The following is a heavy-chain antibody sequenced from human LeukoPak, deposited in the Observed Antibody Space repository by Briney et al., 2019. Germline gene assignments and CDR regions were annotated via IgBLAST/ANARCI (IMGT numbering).Heavy chain of an antibody. D-gene: IGHD5-18*01. CDR1: GFTFSSCA. CDR2: ISYDGSNK. J-gene: IGHJ4*02. V-gene: IGHV3-30-3*01. Sequence: PGRSLRLSCAASGFTFSSCAMHWVRQAPGKGLEWVAVISYDGSNKYYADSVKGRFTISRDNSKNTLYLQMHSLRAEDTAVYYCANRFSYGPNEYFDYWGQGTLVTVSS. CDR3: ANRFSYGPNEYFDY.